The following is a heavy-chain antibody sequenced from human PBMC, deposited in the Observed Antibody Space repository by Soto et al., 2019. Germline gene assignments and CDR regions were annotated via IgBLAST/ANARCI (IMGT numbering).Heavy chain of an antibody. CDR3: ARGRNPVVATPNNWFDP. Sequence: SETLSLTCTVSGGSISSGGYYWSWIRQHPGKGLEWIGYIYYSGSTYYNPSLKSRVTISVDTSKNQFSLKLSSVTAADTAVYYCARGRNPVVATPNNWFDPWGQGTLVTVSS. J-gene: IGHJ5*02. D-gene: IGHD2-15*01. CDR2: IYYSGST. V-gene: IGHV4-31*03. CDR1: GGSISSGGYY.